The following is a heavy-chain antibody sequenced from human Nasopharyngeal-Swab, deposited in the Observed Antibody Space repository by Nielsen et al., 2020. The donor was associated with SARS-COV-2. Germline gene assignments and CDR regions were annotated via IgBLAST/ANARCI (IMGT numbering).Heavy chain of an antibody. D-gene: IGHD2-15*01. CDR3: ARSWGGGYSFSFDY. Sequence: GESLKISCEASGFTFSSYAMHWVRQAPGKGLEWVAVISYDGSNKYYADSVKGRFTISRDNSKNTLYLQMNSLRAEDTAVYYCARSWGGGYSFSFDYWGQGTPVTVSS. CDR1: GFTFSSYA. J-gene: IGHJ4*02. V-gene: IGHV3-30-3*01. CDR2: ISYDGSNK.